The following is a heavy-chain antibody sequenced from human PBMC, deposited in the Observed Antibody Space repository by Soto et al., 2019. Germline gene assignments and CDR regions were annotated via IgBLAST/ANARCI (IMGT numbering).Heavy chain of an antibody. CDR3: ATGLFVPDNYFYYGVDV. CDR2: IYFGGGT. J-gene: IGHJ6*02. V-gene: IGHV4-59*01. D-gene: IGHD2-21*01. Sequence: QVQLQESGPGLVKPSETLSLACNVSGGSFGNYYWSWIRQPPGKGLEWIGYIYFGGGTNYNHSVKSRATISIDTSKHQLALRLSSVTAADSAVYYCATGLFVPDNYFYYGVDVWGHGTAVIISS. CDR1: GGSFGNYY.